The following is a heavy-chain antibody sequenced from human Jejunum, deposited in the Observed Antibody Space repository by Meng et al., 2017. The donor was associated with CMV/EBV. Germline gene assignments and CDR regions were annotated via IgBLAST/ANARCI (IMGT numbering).Heavy chain of an antibody. V-gene: IGHV3-21*01. J-gene: IGHJ5*02. CDR2: ISSSSRYI. Sequence: EVQLVDSGGGLVMPGGSLRLCCIGSGFTCSSYNMNWVRQAPGKGLEWVSSISSSSRYINYADSVKGRFTISRDNAKNSLYLQMDSLRVEDTAIYYCARDIDHWGQGTLVTVSS. CDR3: ARDIDH. CDR1: GFTCSSYN.